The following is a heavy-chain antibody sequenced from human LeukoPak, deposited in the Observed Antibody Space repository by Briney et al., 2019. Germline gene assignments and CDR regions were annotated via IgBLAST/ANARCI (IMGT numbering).Heavy chain of an antibody. CDR2: FYSGGKT. J-gene: IGHJ4*02. CDR3: ASRDCSGGRCNFPGAAPFDY. CDR1: GFTVSSSY. D-gene: IGHD2-15*01. V-gene: IGHV3-53*01. Sequence: GGSLRLSCAASGFTVSSSYMSWVRQAPGKGLEWVSVFYSGGKTYYTDSVKGRFTISRDNSKNTLYLQMTSLRAEDTAVYYCASRDCSGGRCNFPGAAPFDYWGQGTLVTVSS.